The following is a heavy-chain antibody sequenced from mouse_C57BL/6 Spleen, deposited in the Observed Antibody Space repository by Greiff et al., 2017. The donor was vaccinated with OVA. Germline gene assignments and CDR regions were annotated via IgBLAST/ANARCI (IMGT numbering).Heavy chain of an antibody. CDR1: GYTFTDYN. Sequence: EVQLQQSGPELVKPGASVKIPCKASGYTFTDYNMDWVKQSHGKSLEWIGDINPNNGGTIYNQKFKGKATLTVDKSSSTAYMELRSLTSEDTAVYCYARRGLWGDCAYWGQGTLVTVSA. CDR2: INPNNGGT. J-gene: IGHJ3*01. V-gene: IGHV1-18*01. D-gene: IGHD1-1*02. CDR3: ARRGLWGDCAY.